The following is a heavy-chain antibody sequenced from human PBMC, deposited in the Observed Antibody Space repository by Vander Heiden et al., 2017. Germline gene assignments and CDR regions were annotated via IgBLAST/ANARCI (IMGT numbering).Heavy chain of an antibody. Sequence: EVRLVASGGGLIPPGGSLGLSCTASGFTVSNKFMSWVRQPPGKGLEWVSIINSRGSTYYADSVKGRFTISRDNSRNTLYLHMTSLIVEDTATYYCAASTYYYDSADNSWWGQGTLVTVSS. CDR3: AASTYYYDSADNSW. CDR2: INSRGST. J-gene: IGHJ4*02. CDR1: GFTVSNKF. V-gene: IGHV3-53*01. D-gene: IGHD3-16*01.